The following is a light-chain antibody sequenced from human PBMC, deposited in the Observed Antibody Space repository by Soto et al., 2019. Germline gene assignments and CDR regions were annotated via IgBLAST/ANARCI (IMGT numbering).Light chain of an antibody. CDR1: RSNIGSNT. Sequence: QSALTQPPSASGTPGQRVTISCSGSRSNIGSNTVSWYQQLPGTAPKLLIYSDNERPSGVPDRFSGSKSGTSASLAISGLQSEDEADYYCAAWDDSLNGRGVFGGGTKVTVL. CDR2: SDN. J-gene: IGLJ2*01. CDR3: AAWDDSLNGRGV. V-gene: IGLV1-44*01.